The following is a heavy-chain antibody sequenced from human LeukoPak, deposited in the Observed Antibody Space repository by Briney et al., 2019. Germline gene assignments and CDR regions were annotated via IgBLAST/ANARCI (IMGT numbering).Heavy chain of an antibody. V-gene: IGHV3-66*01. J-gene: IGHJ4*02. CDR2: IYSGGST. D-gene: IGHD6-13*01. Sequence: GGSLRLSCAASGFTVSSNYMSWVRQAPGKGLEWVSVIYSGGSTYYADSVKGRFTISRDNSKNTLYLQMNSLRAEDTAVYYCAREGGYSSSWYSPFDYWGQGTLVTVSS. CDR1: GFTVSSNY. CDR3: AREGGYSSSWYSPFDY.